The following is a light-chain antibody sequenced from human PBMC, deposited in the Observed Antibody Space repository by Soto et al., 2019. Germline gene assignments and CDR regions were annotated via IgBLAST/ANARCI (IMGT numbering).Light chain of an antibody. V-gene: IGKV1-12*01. CDR2: AAS. J-gene: IGKJ2*01. Sequence: DIQMTQSPSSVSASVGDTVSITCRASRGIHVWLAWYQKKPGKAPQLLIYAASTLQNGVPSRFSGSGSGTDFTLTITSLQPEDFATYYCQQANSFPRTFGQGTKLEIK. CDR3: QQANSFPRT. CDR1: RGIHVW.